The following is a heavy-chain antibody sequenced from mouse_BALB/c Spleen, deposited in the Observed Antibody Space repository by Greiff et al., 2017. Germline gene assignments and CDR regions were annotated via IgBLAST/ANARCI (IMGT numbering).Heavy chain of an antibody. CDR2: VNPNNGGT. CDR3: ARPLSSTMITDWYFDV. D-gene: IGHD2-4*01. CDR1: GYSFTGYY. V-gene: IGHV1-26*01. J-gene: IGHJ1*01. Sequence: EVQLQQSGPDLVKPGASVKISCKASGYSFTGYYMHWVKQSHGKSLEWIGRVNPNNGGTSYNQKFKGKAILTVDKSSSTAYMELRSLTSEDSAVYYCARPLSSTMITDWYFDVWGAGTTVTVSS.